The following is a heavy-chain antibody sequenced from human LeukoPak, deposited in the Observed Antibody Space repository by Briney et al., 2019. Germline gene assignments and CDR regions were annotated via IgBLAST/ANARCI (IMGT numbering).Heavy chain of an antibody. D-gene: IGHD6-13*01. J-gene: IGHJ6*02. CDR2: FDPEDGET. Sequence: ASAKVSCKVSGYTLTELSMHWVRQAPGKGLEWMGGFDPEDGETIYAQKFQGRVTMTEDTSTDTAYMELSSLRSEDTAVYYCATGSSWYQKYYYYYGMDVWGQGTTVTVSS. V-gene: IGHV1-24*01. CDR1: GYTLTELS. CDR3: ATGSSWYQKYYYYYGMDV.